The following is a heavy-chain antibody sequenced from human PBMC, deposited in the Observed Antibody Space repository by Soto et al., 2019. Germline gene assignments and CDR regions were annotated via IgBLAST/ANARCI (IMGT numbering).Heavy chain of an antibody. CDR2: IHHGGST. CDR3: ARLRTSVLAQSVTPNFDS. Sequence: QIQLQESGPGLVKPSGTVSLTCTVSGGAISSTNWWSWFRQPPGMGLEWIGDIHHGGSTNFNSSLASRISMSADKSKNQFSLKLHSVTAADTAVYFCARLRTSVLAQSVTPNFDSWGQGTLVTVSS. J-gene: IGHJ4*02. CDR1: GGAISSTNW. D-gene: IGHD5-18*01. V-gene: IGHV4-4*02.